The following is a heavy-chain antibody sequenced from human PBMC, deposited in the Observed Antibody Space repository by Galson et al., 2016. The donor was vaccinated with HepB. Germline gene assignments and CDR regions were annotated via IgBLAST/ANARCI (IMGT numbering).Heavy chain of an antibody. CDR1: GFSVTTHY. J-gene: IGHJ4*02. Sequence: SLRLSCAASGFSVTTHYMSWIRQAPGKGLEWVSVISVGDNTNYADSVKGRFTVSRDTSKNTVFLQMNNLRGEDTAVHYCAGDYTFGHRGFDFWGQGVLVTVSS. D-gene: IGHD3-10*01. CDR2: ISVGDNT. CDR3: AGDYTFGHRGFDF. V-gene: IGHV3-53*01.